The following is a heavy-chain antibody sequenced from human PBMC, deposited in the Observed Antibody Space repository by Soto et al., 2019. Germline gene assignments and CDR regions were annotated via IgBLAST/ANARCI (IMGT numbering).Heavy chain of an antibody. J-gene: IGHJ6*02. D-gene: IGHD3-3*01. CDR3: ARDQGITTFGVYSMYYYGMDV. V-gene: IGHV1-69*13. CDR1: GGTFGNSA. Sequence: SVKVSRKASGGTFGNSAISWVRQAPGQWLEWMGGIIPIFGTANYEQKFQGRVTITADESTSTAYMDLGSLRSDDTAVYYCARDQGITTFGVYSMYYYGMDVWGQGTTVTVSS. CDR2: IIPIFGTA.